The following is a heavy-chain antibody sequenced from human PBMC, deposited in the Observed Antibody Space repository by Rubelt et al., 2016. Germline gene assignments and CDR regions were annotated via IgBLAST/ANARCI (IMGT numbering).Heavy chain of an antibody. D-gene: IGHD3-16*01. CDR2: IYYSGST. V-gene: IGHV4-39*07. J-gene: IGHJ3*02. Sequence: QLQLQESGPGLVKPSETLSLTCTVSGGSISSENFYWDWIRQPPGKGLEWIGSIYYSGSTYYNPSLKSRVTISVDTSKNQFSLKLSSMTAADTAVYYCARVYTGSDIWGQGTMVTVSS. CDR3: ARVYTGSDI. CDR1: GGSISSENFY.